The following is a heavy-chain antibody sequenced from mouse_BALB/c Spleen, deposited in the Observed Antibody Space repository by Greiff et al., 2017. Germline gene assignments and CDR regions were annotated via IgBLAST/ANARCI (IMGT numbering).Heavy chain of an antibody. Sequence: VQLQQSGTVLARPGTSVKVSCKASGYAFTNYLIEWVKQRPGQGLEWIGVINPGSGGTNYNEKFKGKATLTADKSSSTAYMQLSSLTSDDSAVYFCARDRYDEKAWFAYWGQGTLVTVSA. CDR3: ARDRYDEKAWFAY. CDR2: INPGSGGT. V-gene: IGHV1-54*01. J-gene: IGHJ3*01. D-gene: IGHD2-14*01. CDR1: GYAFTNYL.